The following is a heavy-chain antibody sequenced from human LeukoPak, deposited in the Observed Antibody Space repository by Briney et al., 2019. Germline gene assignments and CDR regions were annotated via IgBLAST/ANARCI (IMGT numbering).Heavy chain of an antibody. J-gene: IGHJ4*02. D-gene: IGHD3-22*01. CDR3: ASAGHDGIGYKVC. Sequence: SETLSLTCAVSGGSISSSNWWSWVRQPPGKGLESIGEIYHSGSANYNPYLKSRVTISVDKSKNQFSLRLSSVTAADTAVYYCASAGHDGIGYKVCWGQGTLVTVSS. CDR2: IYHSGSA. CDR1: GGSISSSNW. V-gene: IGHV4-4*02.